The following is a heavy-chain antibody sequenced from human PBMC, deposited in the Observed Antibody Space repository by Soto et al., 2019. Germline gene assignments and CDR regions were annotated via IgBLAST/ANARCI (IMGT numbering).Heavy chain of an antibody. CDR1: GYTFTSYG. V-gene: IGHV1-18*01. CDR3: VSEMWTRSGPQNFFDY. Sequence: QVQLVQSEGEVRQPGASVKVSCRASGYTFTSYGIIWVRQAPGQGLEWMVYISPNSGVTTYAQNLQGRLTMTTDTYKSTAYMELRSLSSDDTAVYYCVSEMWTRSGPQNFFDYWGLGALVPVSS. CDR2: ISPNSGVT. J-gene: IGHJ4*02. D-gene: IGHD6-25*01.